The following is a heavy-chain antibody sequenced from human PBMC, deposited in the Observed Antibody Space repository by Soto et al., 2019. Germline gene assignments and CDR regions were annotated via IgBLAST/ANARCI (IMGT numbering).Heavy chain of an antibody. CDR2: IIPIFGTA. CDR3: ARANYRTPYYFDY. V-gene: IGHV1-69*13. CDR1: GGTFSSYA. J-gene: IGHJ4*02. D-gene: IGHD4-4*01. Sequence: SVKVSCKASGGTFSSYAISWVRQAPGQGLEWMGGIIPIFGTANYAQKFQGRVTITADESTSTAHMELSSLRSEDTAVYYCARANYRTPYYFDYWGQGTLVTVSS.